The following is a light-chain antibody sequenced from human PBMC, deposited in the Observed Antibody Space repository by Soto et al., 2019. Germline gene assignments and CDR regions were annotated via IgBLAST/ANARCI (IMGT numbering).Light chain of an antibody. Sequence: IQMTKSPSSLSASVGDRVTITCRASETISTYLNSYQQKPGKAPKLLIYASSSLQSGVPSRFSGSGSGTDFTLTITSLQPEDFATYICQQSYGMPLTFGQGTKVEV. V-gene: IGKV1-39*01. CDR2: ASS. CDR1: ETISTY. CDR3: QQSYGMPLT. J-gene: IGKJ1*01.